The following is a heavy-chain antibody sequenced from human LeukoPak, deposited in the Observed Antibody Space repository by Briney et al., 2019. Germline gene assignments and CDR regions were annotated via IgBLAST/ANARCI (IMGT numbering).Heavy chain of an antibody. V-gene: IGHV4-39*07. CDR1: SGSISTSNYY. Sequence: SETLSLTCTVSSGSISTSNYYWGWVRQPPGKALEWIGNIFYSRSTYYSPSLKSRVTISLDTSGNQFSLKLNSVTAADTAVYYCARGTDQNYYYDSSGYSNWFDPWGQGTLVTVSS. J-gene: IGHJ5*02. CDR2: IFYSRST. D-gene: IGHD3-22*01. CDR3: ARGTDQNYYYDSSGYSNWFDP.